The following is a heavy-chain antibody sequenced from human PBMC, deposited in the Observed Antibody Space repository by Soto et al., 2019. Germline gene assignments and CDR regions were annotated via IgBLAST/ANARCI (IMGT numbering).Heavy chain of an antibody. Sequence: PGGSLRLSCVGSGFISSNNGMHWVRQTPGKGLEWVAFMSYDGSDTFYADSVKGRFTISRDNSKNTLFLHMSNLRAEDTAMYYCTIVRVADSALDHWGQGTLVTSPQ. CDR1: GFISSNNG. J-gene: IGHJ4*02. D-gene: IGHD3-10*02. CDR3: TIVRVADSALDH. V-gene: IGHV3-30*02. CDR2: MSYDGSDT.